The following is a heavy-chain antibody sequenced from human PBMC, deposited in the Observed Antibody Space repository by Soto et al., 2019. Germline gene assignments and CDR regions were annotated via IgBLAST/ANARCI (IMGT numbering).Heavy chain of an antibody. D-gene: IGHD5-18*01. CDR2: IYYSGST. CDR3: ARVGIQLWLPRGWFDP. Sequence: PSETLSLTCTVSGGSISSGDYYWSWIRQPPGKGPEWIGYIYYSGSTYYNPSLKSRVTISVDTSKNQFSLKLSSVTAADTAVYYCARVGIQLWLPRGWFDPWGQGTLVTVSS. CDR1: GGSISSGDYY. J-gene: IGHJ5*02. V-gene: IGHV4-30-4*01.